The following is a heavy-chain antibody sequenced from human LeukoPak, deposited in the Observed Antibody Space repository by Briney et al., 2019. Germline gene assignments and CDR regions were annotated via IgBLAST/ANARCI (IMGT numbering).Heavy chain of an antibody. CDR3: AKGTRYGYFNGMDV. Sequence: GRSLRLSCAASGFTFDDYGMHWVRQAPGKGLEWVSGISWNSGSIGYADSVKGRFTISRDNAKKSLYLQMNSLRAEDTALYYCAKGTRYGYFNGMDVWGQGTTVTISS. J-gene: IGHJ6*02. CDR1: GFTFDDYG. CDR2: ISWNSGSI. V-gene: IGHV3-9*01. D-gene: IGHD5-18*01.